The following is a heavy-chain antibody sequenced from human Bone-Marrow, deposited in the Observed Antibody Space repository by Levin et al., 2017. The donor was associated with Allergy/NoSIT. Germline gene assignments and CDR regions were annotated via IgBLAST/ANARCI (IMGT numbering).Heavy chain of an antibody. D-gene: IGHD3-10*01. CDR2: VYSGGST. CDR3: ASDSGSNWKDRLGLGWFDP. CDR1: GGSITSGDYY. V-gene: IGHV4-61*02. J-gene: IGHJ5*02. Sequence: SETLSLTCTVSGGSITSGDYYWNWIRQPAGTGLEWIGRVYSGGSTDYNASLESRVTISLDTSRSQFSLKMSSVTAADTAIYCCASDSGSNWKDRLGLGWFDPWGQGTLVTVSS.